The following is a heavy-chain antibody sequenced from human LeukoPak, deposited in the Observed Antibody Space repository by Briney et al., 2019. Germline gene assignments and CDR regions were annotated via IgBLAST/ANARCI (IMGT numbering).Heavy chain of an antibody. Sequence: SQTLSLTCTVSGGSISSGSYYWSWIRQPAGKGLEWIGRIYTSGSINYNPSLKSRVTISVDTSKNQFSLKLSSVTAADTAVYYCARLSSGYTYYFDYWGQGTLVTVSS. J-gene: IGHJ4*02. D-gene: IGHD3-22*01. V-gene: IGHV4-61*02. CDR1: GGSISSGSYY. CDR2: IYTSGSI. CDR3: ARLSSGYTYYFDY.